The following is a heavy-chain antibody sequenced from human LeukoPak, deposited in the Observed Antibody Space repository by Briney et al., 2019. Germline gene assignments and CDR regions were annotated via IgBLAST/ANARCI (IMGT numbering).Heavy chain of an antibody. V-gene: IGHV1-2*02. J-gene: IGHJ4*02. D-gene: IGHD3-22*01. CDR3: ARDGHDSSGYYEDY. Sequence: ASVKVSCKASGYTFTGYYMHWVRQAPGQGLEWMGWINPNSGGTSYTQKFQGRVTMTRDTSISTAYMELSRLRSDDTAVYYCARDGHDSSGYYEDYWGQGTLVTVSS. CDR1: GYTFTGYY. CDR2: INPNSGGT.